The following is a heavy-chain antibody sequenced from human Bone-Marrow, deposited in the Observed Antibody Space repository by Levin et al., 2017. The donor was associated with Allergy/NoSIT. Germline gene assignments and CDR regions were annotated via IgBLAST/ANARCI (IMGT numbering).Heavy chain of an antibody. J-gene: IGHJ5*02. D-gene: IGHD2-15*01. CDR2: LDPEDDEM. CDR3: ATRGFCSGSACPGYFDP. V-gene: IGHV1-24*01. Sequence: AASVKVSCKVSGYRLAELSMHWVRQSPGKGLEWMGGLDPEDDEMIYAQKFRGRVSMTEDTSTNTAYMEISSLRSEDTAVYYCATRGFCSGSACPGYFDPWGPGTLVTVSS. CDR1: GYRLAELS.